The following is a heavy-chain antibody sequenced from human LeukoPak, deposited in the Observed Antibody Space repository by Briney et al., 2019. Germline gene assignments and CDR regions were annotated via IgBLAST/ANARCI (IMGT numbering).Heavy chain of an antibody. J-gene: IGHJ4*02. V-gene: IGHV4-39*01. CDR2: IYYSGNT. CDR1: GGSISLSYYY. Sequence: PSETLSLTCSVSGGSISLSYYYWGWIRQPPGQGLEWIGSIYYSGNTYYNASLKSQVSISIDTSKNQFSLRLTSVTAADTAVYYCARQTGSGLFILPGGQGTLVTVSS. D-gene: IGHD3/OR15-3a*01. CDR3: ARQTGSGLFILP.